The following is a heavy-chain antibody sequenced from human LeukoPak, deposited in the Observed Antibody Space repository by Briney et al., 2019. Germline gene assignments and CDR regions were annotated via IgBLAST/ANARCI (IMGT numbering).Heavy chain of an antibody. D-gene: IGHD2-2*01. CDR2: IYPGDSDT. J-gene: IGHJ4*02. Sequence: KPGESLKISCKGSGYSFTSYWIGWVRQMPGKGLEWMGIIYPGDSDTRYSPSFQGQVTISADKSISTAYLQWSSLKASDTAMYYCARPYCSSTSCYSFPYRGQGTLVTVSS. CDR3: ARPYCSSTSCYSFPY. CDR1: GYSFTSYW. V-gene: IGHV5-51*03.